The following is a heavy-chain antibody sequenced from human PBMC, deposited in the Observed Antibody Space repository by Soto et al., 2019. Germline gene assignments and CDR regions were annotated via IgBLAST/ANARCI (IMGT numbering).Heavy chain of an antibody. CDR3: AKSLTPMTSGFDS. V-gene: IGHV3-48*04. J-gene: IGHJ4*02. CDR2: IFVDSTTI. Sequence: GGSLRLSCVASGFSFSSYSLVWVRQAPGKGLEWVSYIFVDSTTIYYADSVKGRFTISRDNSKNTLYLQMNSLRVDDTAIYFCAKSLTPMTSGFDSWGQGTLVTVSS. D-gene: IGHD1-26*01. CDR1: GFSFSSYS.